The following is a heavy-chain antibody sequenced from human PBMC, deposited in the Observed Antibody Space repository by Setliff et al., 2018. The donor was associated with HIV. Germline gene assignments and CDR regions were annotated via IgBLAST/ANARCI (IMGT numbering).Heavy chain of an antibody. CDR3: ARQMTIPRVAVTPVDY. CDR2: VFYNGDT. V-gene: IGHV4-59*08. J-gene: IGHJ4*02. CDR1: GGSIRSYY. Sequence: PSETLSLTCTVSGGSIRSYYWSWIRQSPGKGLEWIGYVFYNGDTAYNPSLKSRLTISVDTSKSQFSLKLTSVTAADTAVYYCARQMTIPRVAVTPVDYWGQGALVTVSS. D-gene: IGHD2-15*01.